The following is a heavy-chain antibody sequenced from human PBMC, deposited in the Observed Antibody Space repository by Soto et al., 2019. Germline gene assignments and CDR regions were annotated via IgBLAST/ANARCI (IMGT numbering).Heavy chain of an antibody. CDR3: ARDTMIVVVTYPRFAFDI. V-gene: IGHV4-4*02. CDR1: GGSISSSNW. J-gene: IGHJ3*02. CDR2: IYHSGST. Sequence: QVQLQESGPGLVKPSGTLSLTCAVSGGSISSSNWWSWVRQPPGKGLEWIGEIYHSGSTNYNPSRQSRFTISVDKTKNQFSLKLSSVTAADTAVYYCARDTMIVVVTYPRFAFDIWGQGTMVTVSS. D-gene: IGHD3-22*01.